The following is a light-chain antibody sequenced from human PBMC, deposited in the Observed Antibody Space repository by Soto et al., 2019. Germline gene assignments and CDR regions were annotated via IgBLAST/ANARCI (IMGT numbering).Light chain of an antibody. J-gene: IGKJ5*01. CDR1: QGISSY. CDR2: AAS. CDR3: PQYYSFPIT. Sequence: VILVTKSPAFVSSTPGDRVTISCRMSQGISSYLAWYQQKPGKAPELLIYAASTLQSGVPSRFSGSGSGTDFTLTISCLQSEDFATYYCPQYYSFPITFGQRTRLEIK. V-gene: IGKV1D-8*01.